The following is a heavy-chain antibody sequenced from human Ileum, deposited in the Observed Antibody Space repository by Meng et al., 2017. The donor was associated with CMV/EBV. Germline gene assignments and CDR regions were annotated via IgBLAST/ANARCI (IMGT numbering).Heavy chain of an antibody. CDR1: RFIFEDYA. CDR3: AKDLTAYYHTTGGADFSGMDV. CDR2: IDWDGGNT. V-gene: IGHV3-43D*03. Sequence: GGSLRLSCAASRFIFEDYAMHWVRQVPGKGLEWVSLIDWDGGNTYYADAVKGRFTISRDNSKDSLYLQMNSLRVEDTALYYCAKDLTAYYHTTGGADFSGMDVWGLGTTVTVSS. J-gene: IGHJ6*02. D-gene: IGHD3-9*01.